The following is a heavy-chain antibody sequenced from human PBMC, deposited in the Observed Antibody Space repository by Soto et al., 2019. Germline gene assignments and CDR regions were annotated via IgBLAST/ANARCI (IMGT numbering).Heavy chain of an antibody. CDR3: ATGPDCSSTSCSLPI. CDR1: GYTFTSYD. J-gene: IGHJ4*02. CDR2: MNPNSGNT. Sequence: QVQLVQSGAEVTKPGASVKVSCKASGYTFTSYDINWVRQATGQGLEWMEWMNPNSGNTGYAQKFQGRVTMTRITPISTAYMELSSLRSEDTAVYYCATGPDCSSTSCSLPIWGQGTLVTVSS. V-gene: IGHV1-8*01. D-gene: IGHD2-2*01.